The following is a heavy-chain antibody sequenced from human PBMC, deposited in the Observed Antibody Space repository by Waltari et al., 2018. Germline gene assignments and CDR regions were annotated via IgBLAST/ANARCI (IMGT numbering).Heavy chain of an antibody. CDR3: ARGLSIRAMTMVVTIDY. J-gene: IGHJ4*02. D-gene: IGHD4-17*01. CDR2: IKQDGSEK. Sequence: EVQLVESGGDLVQPGGSLRLSGAASGLTLSTYWMSWVRQAPGKGLDWVANIKQDGSEKYYVDSVKGRFTISRDNAKNSLYLQMYSLRDEDTAVYYCARGLSIRAMTMVVTIDYWGQGTLVTVSS. CDR1: GLTLSTYW. V-gene: IGHV3-7*01.